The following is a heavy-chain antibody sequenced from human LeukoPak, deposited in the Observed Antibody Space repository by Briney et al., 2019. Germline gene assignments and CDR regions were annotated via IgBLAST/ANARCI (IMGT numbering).Heavy chain of an antibody. CDR3: ARDWDWGSFDY. Sequence: GGSLRLPCAASGFTFSSYEMNWVRQAPGKGLEWVSYISSSGSTIYYADSVKGRFTISRDNAKNSLYLQMNSLRAEYTAVYYCARDWDWGSFDYWGQGTLVTVSS. CDR2: ISSSGSTI. J-gene: IGHJ4*02. V-gene: IGHV3-48*03. D-gene: IGHD3/OR15-3a*01. CDR1: GFTFSSYE.